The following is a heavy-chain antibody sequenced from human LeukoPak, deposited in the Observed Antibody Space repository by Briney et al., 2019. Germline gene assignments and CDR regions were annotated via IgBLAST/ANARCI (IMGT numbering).Heavy chain of an antibody. Sequence: ASVKVSXKASGYTFTSYDINWVRQATGQGLEWMGWMNPNSGNTGYAQKFQGRVTITRNTSISTAYMELSSLRSEDTAVYYCARGLRFRVYYYYMDVWGKGTPVTVSS. CDR2: MNPNSGNT. CDR1: GYTFTSYD. D-gene: IGHD3-3*01. V-gene: IGHV1-8*03. J-gene: IGHJ6*03. CDR3: ARGLRFRVYYYYMDV.